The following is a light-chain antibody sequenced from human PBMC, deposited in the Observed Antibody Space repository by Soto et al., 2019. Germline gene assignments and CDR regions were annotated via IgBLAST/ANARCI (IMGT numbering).Light chain of an antibody. CDR2: EVS. J-gene: IGLJ1*01. Sequence: QSVLTQPASVSGSPGQSITISCTGTSSDVGGYNYVSWYQQHPGKAPKLMIYEVSNWPSGVSNRFSGSKSGNTASLTISGLQAEDEADYYCSSYTSSSTYVFGTWTKLTVL. CDR1: SSDVGGYNY. V-gene: IGLV2-14*01. CDR3: SSYTSSSTYV.